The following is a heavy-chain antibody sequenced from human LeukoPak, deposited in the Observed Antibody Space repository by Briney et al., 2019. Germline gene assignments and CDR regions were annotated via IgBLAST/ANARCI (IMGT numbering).Heavy chain of an antibody. V-gene: IGHV4-61*05. J-gene: IGHJ4*02. CDR3: ARVNYDFWSGYYWTYYFDY. D-gene: IGHD3-3*01. CDR1: GGSISSSSYY. CDR2: IYYSGST. Sequence: SEALSLTCTVSGGSISSSSYYWGWIRQPPGKGLEWIGYIYYSGSTNYNPSLKSRVTISVDTSKNQFSLKLSSVTAADTAVYYCARVNYDFWSGYYWTYYFDYWGQGTLVTVSS.